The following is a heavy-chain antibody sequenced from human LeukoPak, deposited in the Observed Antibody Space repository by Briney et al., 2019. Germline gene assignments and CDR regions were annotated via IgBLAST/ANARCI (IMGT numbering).Heavy chain of an antibody. CDR3: AREGDYGDYGDAFDI. Sequence: PSGTLSLTCAVSGGSISSSNWWSWVRQPPGKGLEWIGEIYHSGSTNYNPSLKSRVTISVDKSKNQFSLKLSSVTAADTAVYYCAREGDYGDYGDAFDIWGQGTMVTVSS. D-gene: IGHD4-17*01. V-gene: IGHV4-4*02. CDR2: IYHSGST. CDR1: GGSISSSNW. J-gene: IGHJ3*02.